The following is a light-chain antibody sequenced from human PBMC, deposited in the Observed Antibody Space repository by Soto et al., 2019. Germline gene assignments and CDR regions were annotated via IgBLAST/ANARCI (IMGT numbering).Light chain of an antibody. CDR1: QSVLYSSDNKTY. V-gene: IGKV4-1*01. Sequence: DIVMTQSPDSLAVSLGERATINCKSSQSVLYSSDNKTYLAWYQQKPGQPPKLLIYWASTREFGVPDRFSGSESGTDFTLTISSLHAEDVAVYYCQQSYPTPLTFGQGTKVEIK. CDR2: WAS. CDR3: QQSYPTPLT. J-gene: IGKJ1*01.